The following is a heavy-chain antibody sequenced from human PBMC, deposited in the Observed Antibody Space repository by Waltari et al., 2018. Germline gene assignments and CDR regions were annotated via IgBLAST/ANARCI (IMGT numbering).Heavy chain of an antibody. CDR3: ATYIGASIGTAAFDV. J-gene: IGHJ3*01. V-gene: IGHV4-39*02. CDR2: MSYNGAT. D-gene: IGHD5-12*01. Sequence: PGLGKPSETLSLTCIVSGGSITSNRHYWAWIRQPPGQGLEWIGTMSYNGATYSSPSLKSRVTVSRDTSKNHLSLKLDSVTAADTAVYYCATYIGASIGTAAFDVWGQGTMVTVSS. CDR1: GGSITSNRHY.